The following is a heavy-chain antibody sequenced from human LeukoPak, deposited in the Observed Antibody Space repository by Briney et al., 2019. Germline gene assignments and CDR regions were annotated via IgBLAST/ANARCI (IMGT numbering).Heavy chain of an antibody. Sequence: PSETPSLTCTVSGGSISSGDYYWSWIRQPPGKGLEWIGYIYYSGSTYYNPSLKSRVTISVDTSKNQFSLKLSSVTAADTAVYYCARYDYGGKRPLDYWGQGTLVTVSS. D-gene: IGHD4-23*01. CDR2: IYYSGST. CDR3: ARYDYGGKRPLDY. V-gene: IGHV4-30-4*01. J-gene: IGHJ4*02. CDR1: GGSISSGDYY.